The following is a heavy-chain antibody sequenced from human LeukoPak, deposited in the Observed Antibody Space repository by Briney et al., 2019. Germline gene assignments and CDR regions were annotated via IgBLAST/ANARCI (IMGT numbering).Heavy chain of an antibody. CDR3: AKAKYDYGDPVGWFDP. D-gene: IGHD4/OR15-4a*01. CDR2: ILGSGVAT. J-gene: IGHJ5*02. V-gene: IGHV3-23*01. CDR1: GFTFSTNA. Sequence: GGSLRLSCAASGFTFSTNAMSWVRQAPGKGLEWVSGILGSGVATFYVDSVKGRFTISRDNSKNTLYLQMDSLRAEDTAVYYCAKAKYDYGDPVGWFDPWGQGTLVTVSS.